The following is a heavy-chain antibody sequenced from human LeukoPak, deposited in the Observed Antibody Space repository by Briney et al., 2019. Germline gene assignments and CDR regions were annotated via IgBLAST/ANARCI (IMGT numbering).Heavy chain of an antibody. J-gene: IGHJ4*02. CDR1: GGSVSSGRYY. D-gene: IGHD6-13*01. CDR3: AREYSSSWAIFDC. V-gene: IGHV4-61*01. Sequence: PSETLSLTCTVSGGSVSSGRYYWRWIRQPPGKGLEWIGYISYSGSTNYSPSLKSRVTISVDTSKNQFSLKLSSVTAADTAVYYCAREYSSSWAIFDCWGQGTLVTVPS. CDR2: ISYSGST.